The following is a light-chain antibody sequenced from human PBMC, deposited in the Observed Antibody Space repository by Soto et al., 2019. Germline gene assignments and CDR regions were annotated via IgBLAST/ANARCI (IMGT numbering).Light chain of an antibody. V-gene: IGKV3-15*01. CDR2: GAS. Sequence: EIGMTQSPATLSVSPGERATLSCRASQSVSSNLAWYQQKPGQAPRLLIYGASTRATGIPARFSGSGSGTEFTLTISSLQSEDFAVYYCQQYNNWPRTFGQGTKVEIQ. CDR1: QSVSSN. CDR3: QQYNNWPRT. J-gene: IGKJ1*01.